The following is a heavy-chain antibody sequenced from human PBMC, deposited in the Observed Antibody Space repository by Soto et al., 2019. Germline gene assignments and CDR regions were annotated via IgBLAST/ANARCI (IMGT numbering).Heavy chain of an antibody. CDR2: ISDSGGST. CDR3: AKDGGWSLAVAGLFDY. Sequence: EVHLLEYGGGLVQPGGSLRLSCVVSGSTFSSDDMSWVRQAPGRGLEWVSGISDSGGSTYYADSVKGRFTISRDNAKNTLYLQMKSVRVEETALYYCAKDGGWSLAVAGLFDYWGPGTQVTVSS. CDR1: GSTFSSDD. D-gene: IGHD6-19*01. J-gene: IGHJ4*02. V-gene: IGHV3-23*01.